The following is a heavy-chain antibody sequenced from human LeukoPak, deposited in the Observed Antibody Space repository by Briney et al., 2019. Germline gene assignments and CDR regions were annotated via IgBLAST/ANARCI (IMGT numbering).Heavy chain of an antibody. Sequence: SVKVSCKASGGTFSNYGISWVRQAPGQGLEWMGGIIPMFGTPNYAQKFQGRVTITADESTSTAYMELSSLRSEDTALYYCARGRLLEWSPGYYYYYMDVWGKGTTVTVSS. CDR3: ARGRLLEWSPGYYYYYMDV. J-gene: IGHJ6*03. CDR2: IIPMFGTP. D-gene: IGHD3-3*01. V-gene: IGHV1-69*01. CDR1: GGTFSNYG.